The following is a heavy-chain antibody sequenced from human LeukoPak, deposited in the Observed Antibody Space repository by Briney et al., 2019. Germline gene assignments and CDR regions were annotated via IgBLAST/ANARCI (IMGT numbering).Heavy chain of an antibody. J-gene: IGHJ4*02. V-gene: IGHV4-34*01. D-gene: IGHD3-9*01. CDR3: AREDYDILTGYPRYYFDY. CDR2: INHSGST. CDR1: GGSFSGYY. Sequence: SETLSLTCAVYGGSFSGYYWSWIRQPPGKGLEWIGEINHSGSTNYNPSLKSRVTISVDTSKNQFSLKLSSVTAADTAVYYCAREDYDILTGYPRYYFDYWGQGTLVTVSS.